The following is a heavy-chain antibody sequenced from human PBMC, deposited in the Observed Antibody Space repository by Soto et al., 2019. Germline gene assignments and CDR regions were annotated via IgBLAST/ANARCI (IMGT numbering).Heavy chain of an antibody. CDR2: ISSDGFTQ. Sequence: ALLLTRARTGFAFGTFAVHWGRQAPGKELEWVAVISSDGFTQYYADSVKGRVTISRDNSKNTLFLQMSGLRLEDTAVYFCARVPAPPLHYWG. CDR1: GFAFGTFA. V-gene: IGHV3-30*15. CDR3: ARVPAPPLHY. J-gene: IGHJ4*01.